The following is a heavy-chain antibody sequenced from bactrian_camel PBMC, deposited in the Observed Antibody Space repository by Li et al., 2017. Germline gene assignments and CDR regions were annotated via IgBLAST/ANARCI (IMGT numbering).Heavy chain of an antibody. J-gene: IGHJ4*01. CDR1: GDTSSTHC. CDR2: IDSDGST. Sequence: VQLVESGGGSVQAGGSLTLSCTASGDTSSTHCMGFYRQAPEKEREGVAGIDSDGSTSYADSVKGRFTISKDNAENTLYLEMHSLKPEDTGIYFCAYARERCAGGYCIRDDFSAFGQGTQVTVSS. D-gene: IGHD2*01. V-gene: IGHV3S53*01.